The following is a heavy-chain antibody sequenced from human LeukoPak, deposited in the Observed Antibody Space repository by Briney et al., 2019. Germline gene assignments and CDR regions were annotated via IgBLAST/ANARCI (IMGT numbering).Heavy chain of an antibody. Sequence: GGSLRLSCEASGFTFSNYAMNWVRQAPGKGLEWVSYISSSGSTIYYADSVKGRFTISRDNAKNSLYLQMNSLRAEDTAVYYCAELGITMIGGVWGKGTTVTISS. V-gene: IGHV3-48*03. D-gene: IGHD3-10*02. CDR3: AELGITMIGGV. CDR2: ISSSGSTI. J-gene: IGHJ6*04. CDR1: GFTFSNYA.